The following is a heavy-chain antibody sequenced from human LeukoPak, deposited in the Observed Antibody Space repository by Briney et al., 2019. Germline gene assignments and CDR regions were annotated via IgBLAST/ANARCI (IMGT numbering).Heavy chain of an antibody. CDR2: IYYSGST. V-gene: IGHV4-59*01. CDR3: ARERPGLGMDV. CDR1: GDPINDYY. D-gene: IGHD2-2*01. J-gene: IGHJ6*02. Sequence: SETLSLTCTVSGDPINDYYWTWIRQPPGKGLEWIGYIYYSGSTNYNPSLKSRVTISVDTSKNQFSLKLSSVTAADTAVYYCARERPGLGMDVWGQGTTVTVSS.